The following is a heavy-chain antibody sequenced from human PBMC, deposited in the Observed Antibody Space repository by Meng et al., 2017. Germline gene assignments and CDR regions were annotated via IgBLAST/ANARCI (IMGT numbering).Heavy chain of an antibody. CDR3: ARASLYDFWSGYACGMDV. V-gene: IGHV1-8*01. Sequence: ASVKVSCKASGYTFTSYDINWVRQATGQGLEWMGWMNPNSGNTGYAQKFQGRVTMTRNTSISTAYMELSSLRSEDTAVYYCARASLYDFWSGYACGMDVWGQGTTVTVSS. CDR1: GYTFTSYD. D-gene: IGHD3-3*01. J-gene: IGHJ6*02. CDR2: MNPNSGNT.